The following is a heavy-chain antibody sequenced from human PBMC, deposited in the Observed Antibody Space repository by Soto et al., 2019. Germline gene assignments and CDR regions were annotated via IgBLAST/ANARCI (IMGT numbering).Heavy chain of an antibody. Sequence: PSETLSLTCTVSGVSINNSNYYWGWIRQPPGKGLEWIGGIYYSGSTYYNPSLKSRVTISVDTSKNQFSLKLSSVTAADTAVYYCARLTGHSGSYLYYWGQGTLVTVSS. D-gene: IGHD1-26*01. V-gene: IGHV4-39*01. CDR2: IYYSGST. J-gene: IGHJ4*02. CDR3: ARLTGHSGSYLYY. CDR1: GVSINNSNYY.